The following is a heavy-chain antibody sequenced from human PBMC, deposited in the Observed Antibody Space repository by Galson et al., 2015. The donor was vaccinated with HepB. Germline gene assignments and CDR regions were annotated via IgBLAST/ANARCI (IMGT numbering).Heavy chain of an antibody. V-gene: IGHV3-23*01. J-gene: IGHJ4*02. CDR3: AKYPPPIAVAGNYYFDY. D-gene: IGHD6-19*01. CDR1: GFTFSSYA. CDR2: ISGSGGST. Sequence: SLRLSCAASGFTFSSYAMSWVRQAPGKGLQWVSAISGSGGSTYYADSVKGRFTISRDNSKNTLYLQMNSLRAEDTAVYYCAKYPPPIAVAGNYYFDYWGQGTLVTVSS.